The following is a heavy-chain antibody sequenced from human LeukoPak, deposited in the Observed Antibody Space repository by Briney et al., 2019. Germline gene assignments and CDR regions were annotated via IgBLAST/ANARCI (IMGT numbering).Heavy chain of an antibody. CDR2: ISSSGSTI. Sequence: PGGSLRLSCAASGFTFSSYSMNWVRQAPGKGLEWVSYISSSGSTIYYADSVKGRFTISRDNAKNPLYLQMNSLRDEDTAVYYCARDLDLPMIVVSNGGWGQGTLVTVSS. D-gene: IGHD3-22*01. J-gene: IGHJ4*02. CDR1: GFTFSSYS. CDR3: ARDLDLPMIVVSNGG. V-gene: IGHV3-48*02.